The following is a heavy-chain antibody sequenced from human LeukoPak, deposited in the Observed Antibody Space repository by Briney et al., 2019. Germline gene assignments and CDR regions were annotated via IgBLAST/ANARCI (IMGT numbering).Heavy chain of an antibody. D-gene: IGHD2-15*01. CDR1: GFTFSNYG. V-gene: IGHV3-30*03. CDR3: ARARSQYCSGGSCSPAGYYYYGMDV. Sequence: PGRSLRLSCAASGFTFSNYGMHWVRQAPGKGLEWVGVISFDGRNQYYGDSVKGRVTMSRDNAKSTLSLQLNSLRGEDTAVYYCARARSQYCSGGSCSPAGYYYYGMDVWGQGTTVTVSS. CDR2: ISFDGRNQ. J-gene: IGHJ6*02.